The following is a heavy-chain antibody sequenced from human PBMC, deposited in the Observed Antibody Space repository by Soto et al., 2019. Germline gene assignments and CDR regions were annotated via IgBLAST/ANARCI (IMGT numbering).Heavy chain of an antibody. CDR2: ISIDTHRQ. J-gene: IGHJ3*02. D-gene: IGHD1-26*01. Sequence: QVQLMESGGGVVQPGRSLRLSCAASGFTFSSSDRHWVRQAPGKGLEWVAHISIDTHRQYYADPVKGRFTGSRDNSKNTVYLQMNSLRAEDTAIYYCARGPTSGAFDIWGRGTLVTVSS. V-gene: IGHV3-30*03. CDR1: GFTFSSSD. CDR3: ARGPTSGAFDI.